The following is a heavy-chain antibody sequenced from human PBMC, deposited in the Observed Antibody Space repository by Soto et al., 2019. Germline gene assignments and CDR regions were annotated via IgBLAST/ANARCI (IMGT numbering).Heavy chain of an antibody. CDR1: AGSISSSYW. Sequence: SETLSLTCVVSAGSISSSYWWSWFRQPPGKGLEWIGEIYSSGTTDYNPSLNSRATMSVETSKNQFSLKLSSVTAADTAVYYCARDIASYAYGEGYWGQGXQVTVSS. CDR2: IYSSGTT. D-gene: IGHD2-21*01. V-gene: IGHV4-4*02. J-gene: IGHJ4*02. CDR3: ARDIASYAYGEGY.